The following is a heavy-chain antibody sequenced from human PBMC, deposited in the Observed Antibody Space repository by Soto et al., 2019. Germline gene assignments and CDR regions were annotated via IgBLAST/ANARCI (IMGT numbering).Heavy chain of an antibody. J-gene: IGHJ6*02. Sequence: GASVKVSCKACGCTFASYAMHWVRQAPGRGLEWMGWINPNSGGTNYAQKFQGWVTMTRDTSISTAYMELSRLRSDDTAVYYCARTSPSHYYHASRLAVRAHRTTVPLAS. D-gene: IGHD2-2*01. CDR2: INPNSGGT. V-gene: IGHV1-2*04. CDR3: ARTSPSHYYHASRLAV. CDR1: GCTFASYA.